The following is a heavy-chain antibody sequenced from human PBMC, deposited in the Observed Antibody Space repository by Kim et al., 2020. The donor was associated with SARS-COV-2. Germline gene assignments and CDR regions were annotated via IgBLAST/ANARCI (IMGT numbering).Heavy chain of an antibody. CDR2: IIPIFGTA. V-gene: IGHV1-69*13. CDR3: ARARLLPIAAAAAYYYYYGMDV. CDR1: GGTFSSYA. J-gene: IGHJ6*02. D-gene: IGHD6-13*01. Sequence: SVKVSCKASGGTFSSYAISWVRQAPGQGLEWMGGIIPIFGTANYAQKFQGRVTITADESTSTAYMELSSLRSEDTAVYYCARARLLPIAAAAAYYYYYGMDVWGQGTTVTVSS.